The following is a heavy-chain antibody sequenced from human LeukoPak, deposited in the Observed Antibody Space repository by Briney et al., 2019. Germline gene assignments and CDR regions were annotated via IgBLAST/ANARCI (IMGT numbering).Heavy chain of an antibody. CDR1: GFTFSSYG. CDR3: AKDLEDIVVVPAATRRNYYYYYYMDV. CDR2: IWYDGSNK. J-gene: IGHJ6*03. Sequence: GGSLRLSCAASGFTFSSYGMHWVRQAPGKGLEWVAVIWYDGSNKYYADSVKGRFTIFRDNSKNTLYLQMNSLRAEDTAVYYCAKDLEDIVVVPAATRRNYYYYYYMDVWGKGTTVTVSS. V-gene: IGHV3-33*06. D-gene: IGHD2-2*01.